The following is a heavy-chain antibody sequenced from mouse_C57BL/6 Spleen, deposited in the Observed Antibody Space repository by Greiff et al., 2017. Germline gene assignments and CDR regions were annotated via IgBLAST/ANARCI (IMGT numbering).Heavy chain of an antibody. Sequence: VKLMESGPGLVQPSQSLSITCTVSGFSLTSYGVHWVRQSPGKGLEWLGVIWRGGSTDSNAAFMSRLSITKDNAKSQVFCKMNSLQAEDTAIYYCATLTPAWFAYWGQGTLVTVSA. D-gene: IGHD1-3*01. CDR3: ATLTPAWFAY. CDR2: IWRGGST. J-gene: IGHJ3*01. CDR1: GFSLTSYG. V-gene: IGHV2-5*01.